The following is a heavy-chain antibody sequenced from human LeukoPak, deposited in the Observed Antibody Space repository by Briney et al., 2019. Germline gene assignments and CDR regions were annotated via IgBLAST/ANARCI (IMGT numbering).Heavy chain of an antibody. CDR3: ARNQRADY. J-gene: IGHJ4*02. Sequence: AASVKVSCKASGYTFTSYDINWVRQAPGQGLEWMGWMNPNSGDTGYAQKFQGTVTMTRNTSITTAYMELSSLRSEHTAVYYCARNQRADYWGQGTLVTVSS. D-gene: IGHD6-25*01. V-gene: IGHV1-8*01. CDR1: GYTFTSYD. CDR2: MNPNSGDT.